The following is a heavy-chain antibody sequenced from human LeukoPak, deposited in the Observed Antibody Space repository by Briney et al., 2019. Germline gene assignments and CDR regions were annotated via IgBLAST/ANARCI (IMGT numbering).Heavy chain of an antibody. CDR1: GFTVSTKY. CDR3: ARVGDHFHWYLDL. J-gene: IGHJ2*01. D-gene: IGHD3-10*01. Sequence: GGSLRLSCAASGFTVSTKYMNWVRQAPGKGLERVSILYSGSDTYYANSVKGRFTISRDSSKNILFLQMNYLRAEDTAVYYCARVGDHFHWYLDLWGRGTLVTVSS. V-gene: IGHV3-53*01. CDR2: LYSGSDT.